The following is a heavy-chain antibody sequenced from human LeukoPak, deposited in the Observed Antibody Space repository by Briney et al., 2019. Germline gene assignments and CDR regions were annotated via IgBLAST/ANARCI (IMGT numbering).Heavy chain of an antibody. Sequence: GASVKVSCKASGYTFTSYYMHWVRQAPGQGLEWMGIINPSGGSTSYAQKFQGGVTMTRDMSTSTVYMELSSLRSEDTAVYYCARGVLASGDHSSDYYYYYYMDVWGKGTTVTVSS. CDR1: GYTFTSYY. CDR3: ARGVLASGDHSSDYYYYYYMDV. CDR2: INPSGGST. D-gene: IGHD6-25*01. V-gene: IGHV1-46*01. J-gene: IGHJ6*03.